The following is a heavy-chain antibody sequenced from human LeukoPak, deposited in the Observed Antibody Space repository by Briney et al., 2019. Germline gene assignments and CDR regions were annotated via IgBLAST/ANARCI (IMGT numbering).Heavy chain of an antibody. J-gene: IGHJ6*02. V-gene: IGHV3-48*03. CDR3: ARVGDSSSYPPRYHFYSMDV. CDR2: ISSSGTTI. Sequence: PGGSLRLSCVASGFNLNHFEIHWVRQAPGKGLEWVSYISSSGTTIFYSDSVKGRFTISRDNSKNTLYLQTNSLRAEDTAVYYCARVGDSSSYPPRYHFYSMDVWGQGTTVTVSS. D-gene: IGHD3-22*01. CDR1: GFNLNHFE.